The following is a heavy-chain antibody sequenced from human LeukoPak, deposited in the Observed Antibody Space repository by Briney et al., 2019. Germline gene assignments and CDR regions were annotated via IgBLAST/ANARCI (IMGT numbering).Heavy chain of an antibody. CDR3: ARDLGPNWFDP. Sequence: AGGSLRLSCAASGFTVSSNYMSWVRQAPGKGLEWVSVIYSGGSTYYADSVKGRFTISRDNSKNTLYLQMNSLRAEDTAVYYCARDLGPNWFDPWGQGTLVTVSS. CDR2: IYSGGST. CDR1: GFTVSSNY. J-gene: IGHJ5*02. V-gene: IGHV3-53*01.